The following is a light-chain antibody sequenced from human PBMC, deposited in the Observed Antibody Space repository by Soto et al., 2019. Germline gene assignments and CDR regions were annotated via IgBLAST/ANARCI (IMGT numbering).Light chain of an antibody. J-gene: IGLJ2*01. Sequence: QSVLTQPASVSGSPGQSITISCTGTSSDVGGYNSVSWYQQHPGKAPKLMIYEVSNRPSGVSDRFSGFKSANTAYLTISGVQPEDEADYHCSSYTTIKTVVFGGGTKVTVL. CDR2: EVS. V-gene: IGLV2-14*01. CDR1: SSDVGGYNS. CDR3: SSYTTIKTVV.